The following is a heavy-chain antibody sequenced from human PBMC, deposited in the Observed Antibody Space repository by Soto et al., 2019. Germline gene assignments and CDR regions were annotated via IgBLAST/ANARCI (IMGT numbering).Heavy chain of an antibody. J-gene: IGHJ4*02. D-gene: IGHD6-13*01. Sequence: PSETLSLTCTVSGGSISSSSYYWGWIRQPPGKGLEWIGSIYYSGSTYYNPSLKSRVTISVDTSKNQFSLKLSSVTAADTAVYYCATTRGIATLDYWGQGTLVTVSS. CDR3: ATTRGIATLDY. CDR1: GGSISSSSYY. CDR2: IYYSGST. V-gene: IGHV4-39*01.